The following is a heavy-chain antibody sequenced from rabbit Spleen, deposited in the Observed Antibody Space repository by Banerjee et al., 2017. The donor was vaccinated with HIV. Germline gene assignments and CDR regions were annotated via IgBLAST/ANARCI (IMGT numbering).Heavy chain of an antibody. J-gene: IGHJ4*01. Sequence: QSLEESGGDLVKPGASLTLTCTASGFSFSSSDYMCWVRQAPGKGLEWIGIIYPITETTYYANWVNGRFTISSDNAQNTVDLQMNSLTAADTATYFCAREDVGGSVSLWGPGTLVTVS. CDR3: AREDVGGSVSL. CDR1: GFSFSSSDY. D-gene: IGHD1-1*01. CDR2: IYPITETT. V-gene: IGHV1S40*01.